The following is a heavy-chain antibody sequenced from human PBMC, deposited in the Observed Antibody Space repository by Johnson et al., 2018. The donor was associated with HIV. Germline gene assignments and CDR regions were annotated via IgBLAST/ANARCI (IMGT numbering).Heavy chain of an antibody. CDR3: AKDGGSYGGGDCNAFDI. D-gene: IGHD2-21*02. V-gene: IGHV3-30-3*01. CDR2: ISYDGSNK. CDR1: GFTFSSYA. J-gene: IGHJ3*02. Sequence: QVQLVESGGGLVQPGGSLRLSCAASGFTFSSYAMHGVRQAPGKGLEWVAVISYDGSNKYYADSVKGRLPISRDNSKNTLYLQMNSLRAEDTAVYYCAKDGGSYGGGDCNAFDIWGQGTMVTVSS.